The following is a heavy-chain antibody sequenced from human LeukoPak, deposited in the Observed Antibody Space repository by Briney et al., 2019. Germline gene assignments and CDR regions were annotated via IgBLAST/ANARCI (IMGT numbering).Heavy chain of an antibody. J-gene: IGHJ6*03. V-gene: IGHV3-30*02. CDR1: GFTFRSYG. Sequence: PGGSLRLSCAASGFTFRSYGMHWVRQATGKGLEGLTFIRYDETDKYYADSVKGRFTISRDNSKNTLYLQMSSLRAEDTAVYYCAKATNYYYMDVWGKGTTVTVSS. CDR2: IRYDETDK. CDR3: AKATNYYYMDV.